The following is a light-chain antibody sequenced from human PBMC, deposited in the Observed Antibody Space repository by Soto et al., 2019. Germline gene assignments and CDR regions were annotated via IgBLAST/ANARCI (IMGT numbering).Light chain of an antibody. V-gene: IGKV3-15*01. J-gene: IGKJ1*01. Sequence: EIVMTQSPATLSVSPGGRATLSCGASQSISDTLAWYQQKPGQAPRLLIYSASRGATGFPARFSGSGSGTDFTLTISSLQYEDFEVYYCQQYNNWPWTLGQGTKVDIK. CDR3: QQYNNWPWT. CDR1: QSISDT. CDR2: SAS.